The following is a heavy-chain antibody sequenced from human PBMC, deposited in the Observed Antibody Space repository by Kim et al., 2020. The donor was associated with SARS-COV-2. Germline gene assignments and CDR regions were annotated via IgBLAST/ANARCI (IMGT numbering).Heavy chain of an antibody. Sequence: GGSLRLSCAASGFTFSSYGMHWVRQAPGKGLEWVAVISYDGSNIYYADSVKGRFTISRDNSKNTLYLQMNSLRAEDTAVYYCARDRLVWVGETDGFDVWGQGTMVTVSS. CDR3: ARDRLVWVGETDGFDV. CDR1: GFTFSSYG. D-gene: IGHD3-10*01. CDR2: ISYDGSNI. V-gene: IGHV3-33*05. J-gene: IGHJ3*01.